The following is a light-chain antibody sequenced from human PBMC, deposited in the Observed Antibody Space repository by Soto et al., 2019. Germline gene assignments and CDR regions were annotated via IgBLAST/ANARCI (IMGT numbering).Light chain of an antibody. CDR3: SSYTSSSLYV. CDR2: DVS. CDR1: SSDAGGYDY. Sequence: QSVLTQPASVSGSPGQSITISCTGTSSDAGGYDYVSWYQHHPGKAPKLMIYDVSNRPSGVSNRFSGSKSGNTASLTISGLQAEDEADYYCSSYTSSSLYVFGTGTKVTVL. V-gene: IGLV2-14*03. J-gene: IGLJ1*01.